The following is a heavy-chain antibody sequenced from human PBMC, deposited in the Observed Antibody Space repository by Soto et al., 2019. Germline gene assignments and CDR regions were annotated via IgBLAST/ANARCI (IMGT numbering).Heavy chain of an antibody. D-gene: IGHD6-6*01. V-gene: IGHV3-23*01. CDR1: GFMFNHYA. CDR2: ISGSTGTT. J-gene: IGHJ4*02. CDR3: AKVIVLGASTLEY. Sequence: GGSLRLSCEASGFMFNHYAMAWVRQTPGKGLEWVSVISGSTGTTYYADSVKGRFTISRDNTKNTVYLQMNSLRVEDSALYSCAKVIVLGASTLEYWGPGTRVTVSS.